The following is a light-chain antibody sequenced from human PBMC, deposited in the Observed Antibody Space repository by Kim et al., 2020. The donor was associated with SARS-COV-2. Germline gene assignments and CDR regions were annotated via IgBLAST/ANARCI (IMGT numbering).Light chain of an antibody. CDR3: QQYYTYPQLT. CDR2: AAS. CDR1: QVISSH. V-gene: IGKV1-8*01. J-gene: IGKJ4*01. Sequence: AIRITQSPSSLSASPGDRVTITCRASQVISSHLAWYQQKPGEAPRLLIYAASTLQSGVPSRFSGSGSGTDFTLSISCLQSEDFATYFCQQYYTYPQLTFGGGTKVEIK.